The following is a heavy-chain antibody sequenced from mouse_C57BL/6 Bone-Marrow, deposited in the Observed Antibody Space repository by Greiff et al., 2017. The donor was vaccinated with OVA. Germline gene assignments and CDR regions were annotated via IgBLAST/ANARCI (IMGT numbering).Heavy chain of an antibody. CDR3: AGDPPNSRRGYWYFDY. CDR2: ISDGGSYT. CDR1: GFTFSSYA. V-gene: IGHV5-4*01. Sequence: EVQVVESGGGLVKPGGSLKLSCAASGFTFSSYAMSWVRQTPEKRLEWVATISDGGSYTYYPDNVKGRFTISRDNAKNNLYLQMSHLKSEDTAMYYCAGDPPNSRRGYWYFDYWGTGTTVTVSS. D-gene: IGHD2-12*01. J-gene: IGHJ1*03.